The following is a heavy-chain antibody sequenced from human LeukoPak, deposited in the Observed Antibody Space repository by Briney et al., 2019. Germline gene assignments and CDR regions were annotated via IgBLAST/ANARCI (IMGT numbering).Heavy chain of an antibody. D-gene: IGHD2-21*01. CDR3: ARAMASYCGGDCYLHWFDP. CDR1: GYTFTSYY. V-gene: IGHV1-46*01. CDR2: INPSGGST. Sequence: ASVKVSCKASGYTFTSYYMHWVRQAPGQGLEWMGIINPSGGSTSYAQKFQGRVTMTRDTSTSTVYMELSSLRSEDTAVYYCARAMASYCGGDCYLHWFDPWGQGTLVTVSS. J-gene: IGHJ5*02.